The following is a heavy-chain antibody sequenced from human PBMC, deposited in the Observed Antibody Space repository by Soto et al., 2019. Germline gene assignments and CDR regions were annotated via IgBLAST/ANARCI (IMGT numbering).Heavy chain of an antibody. CDR3: ASHYDLWTGYLSPVDY. CDR1: GYTFSDYY. D-gene: IGHD3-3*01. J-gene: IGHJ4*02. V-gene: IGHV3-11*01. Sequence: GGSLRLSCAASGYTFSDYYLSWIRQAPGKGLEWISYIDTSSTKIYYADSVRGRFTISRDNGKNSLFLEMNNLRVEDTTVYFCASHYDLWTGYLSPVDYWGRGTLVTVSS. CDR2: IDTSSTKI.